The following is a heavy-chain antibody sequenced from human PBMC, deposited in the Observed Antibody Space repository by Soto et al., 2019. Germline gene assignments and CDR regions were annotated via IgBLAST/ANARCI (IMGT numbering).Heavy chain of an antibody. D-gene: IGHD1-26*01. CDR1: GFTFSSYW. CDR3: ARGAGWESDY. Sequence: EVQLVESGGGLVQPGGSLRLSCAASGFTFSSYWMSWVRQAPGMGLEWLAIIKKDGSETHYVDAVKGRFTISRDNAKNSLFLLMNSLRTDDTAVYYCARGAGWESDYWGQGTLVTVSS. V-gene: IGHV3-7*03. J-gene: IGHJ4*02. CDR2: IKKDGSET.